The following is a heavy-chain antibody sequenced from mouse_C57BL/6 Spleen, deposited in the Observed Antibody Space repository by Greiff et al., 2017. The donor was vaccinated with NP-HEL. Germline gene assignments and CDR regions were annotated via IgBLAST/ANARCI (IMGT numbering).Heavy chain of an antibody. D-gene: IGHD1-1*01. V-gene: IGHV1-52*01. J-gene: IGHJ2*01. CDR1: GYTFTSYW. CDR3: ARRDYYGSSYFDY. CDR2: IDPSDSET. Sequence: VQLQQPGAELVRPGSSVKLSCKASGYTFTSYWMHWVKQRPIQGLEWIGNIDPSDSETHYNQKFKDKATLTVDKSSSTAYMQLSSLTSEDSAVYDCARRDYYGSSYFDYWGQGTTLTVSS.